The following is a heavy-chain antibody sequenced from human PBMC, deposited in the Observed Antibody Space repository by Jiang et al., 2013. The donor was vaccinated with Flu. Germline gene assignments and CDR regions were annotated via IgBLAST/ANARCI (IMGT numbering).Heavy chain of an antibody. Sequence: VQLLESGGGLVKPGGSLRLSCAASGFTFSDYYMSWIRQAPGKGLEWVSYISSSGSTIYYADSVKGRFTISRDNAKNSLYLQMNSLRAEDTAVYYCARDPQYCSSTSCYSPLTSIDWGQGTLVTVSS. D-gene: IGHD2-2*02. CDR2: ISSSGSTI. CDR1: GFTFSDYY. CDR3: ARDPQYCSSTSCYSPLTSID. J-gene: IGHJ4*02. V-gene: IGHV3-11*01.